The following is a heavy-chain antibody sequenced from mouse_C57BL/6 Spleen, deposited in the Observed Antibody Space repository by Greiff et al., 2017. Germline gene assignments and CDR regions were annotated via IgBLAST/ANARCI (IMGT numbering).Heavy chain of an antibody. CDR1: GYTFTSYW. V-gene: IGHV1-69*01. J-gene: IGHJ4*01. D-gene: IGHD2-4*01. CDR2: IDPSDSYT. CDR3: ARYDHGDYYAMDY. Sequence: QVQLQQSGAELVMPGASVKLSCKASGYTFTSYWMHWVKQRPGQGLEWIGEIDPSDSYTNYNQKFKGKSTLTVDKSSSTAYMQLSSLTSEDSAVYYCARYDHGDYYAMDYWGQGTSVTVSS.